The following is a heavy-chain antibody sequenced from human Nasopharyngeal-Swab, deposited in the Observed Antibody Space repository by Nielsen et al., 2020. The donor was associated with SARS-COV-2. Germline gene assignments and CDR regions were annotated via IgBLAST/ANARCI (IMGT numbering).Heavy chain of an antibody. D-gene: IGHD2-15*01. CDR3: GRAGYYRIDY. V-gene: IGHV3-74*01. CDR1: GFTFSSYW. Sequence: SLKICCSASGFTFSSYWMQWVRQAPGKGLEWVARVNSDGSTKNHADSLQGRFSISRDNVKNAVYLQVSGLRGEDTAVYYCGRAGYYRIDYWGQGTLVTVSS. CDR2: VNSDGSTK. J-gene: IGHJ4*02.